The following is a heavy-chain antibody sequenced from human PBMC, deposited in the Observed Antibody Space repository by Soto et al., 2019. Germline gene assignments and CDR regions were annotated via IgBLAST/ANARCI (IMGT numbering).Heavy chain of an antibody. CDR3: AREWSTSGDLDY. CDR1: GFTFSSHS. CDR2: ISYDGSIK. V-gene: IGHV3-30-3*01. Sequence: QVQLVESGGGVVQPGRSLRLSCAASGFTFSSHSIHWVRQAPGKGLEWVAVISYDGSIKYYADSVKGRFTISRDNSKHTAYLQMNSLRAEDTAVFYCAREWSTSGDLDYWGQGTLVIVSS. J-gene: IGHJ4*02. D-gene: IGHD3-10*01.